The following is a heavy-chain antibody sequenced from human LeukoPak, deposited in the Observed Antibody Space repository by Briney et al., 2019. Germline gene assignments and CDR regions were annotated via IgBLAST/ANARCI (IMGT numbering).Heavy chain of an antibody. J-gene: IGHJ4*02. V-gene: IGHV3-33*01. Sequence: PGGSLRLSCAASGLTFSNYGMHWVRQAPGKGLEWVAVIWYDGSNKYYADSVKGRFTISRDNSRNTLDLQMNSLRAEDTAVYYCATTDFDYWGQGTLVTVSS. CDR2: IWYDGSNK. CDR1: GLTFSNYG. CDR3: ATTDFDY. D-gene: IGHD1-1*01.